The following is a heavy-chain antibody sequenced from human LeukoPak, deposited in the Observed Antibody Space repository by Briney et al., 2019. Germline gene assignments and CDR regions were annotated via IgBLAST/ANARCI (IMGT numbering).Heavy chain of an antibody. CDR3: AKTRPLDSSSWSHGDY. CDR1: GFTFTNYA. D-gene: IGHD6-13*01. Sequence: GGSLRLSCAASGFTFTNYAMSWVRQAPGKGLEWVSAVSGSGDSTYYGDSVKGRFTISRDNSKNTLYLQMNSLRAEDTAVYYCAKTRPLDSSSWSHGDYWGQGTLVTVSS. J-gene: IGHJ4*02. CDR2: VSGSGDST. V-gene: IGHV3-23*01.